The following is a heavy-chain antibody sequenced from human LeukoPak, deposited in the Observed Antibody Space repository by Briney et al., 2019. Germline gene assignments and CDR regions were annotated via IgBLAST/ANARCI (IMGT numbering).Heavy chain of an antibody. CDR3: AKNLRFLEWASNDY. CDR2: SSGSGNSI. J-gene: IGHJ4*02. CDR1: GFTFRDYA. Sequence: GGSLRLSCAASGFTFRDYAMSWVRQSPGKGLAWDSVSSGSGNSIYYGDSVKGRFTISRDNSKNTLYLQMDSLTADDTAVYYCAKNLRFLEWASNDYWGQGTLVTVTS. V-gene: IGHV3-23*01. D-gene: IGHD3-3*01.